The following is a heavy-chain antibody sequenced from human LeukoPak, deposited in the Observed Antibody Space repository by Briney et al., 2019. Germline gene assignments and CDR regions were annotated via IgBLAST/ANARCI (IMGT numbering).Heavy chain of an antibody. CDR3: ARDRSPDSSGYYYVGSDAFDI. CDR2: IIPIFGTA. V-gene: IGHV1-69*06. Sequence: SVKVSCKASGGTFSSYAISWVRQAPGQGLEWMGGIIPIFGTANYAQKFQGRVTITADKSTSTAYMELSSLRSEDTAVYYCARDRSPDSSGYYYVGSDAFDIWGQGTMVTVSS. J-gene: IGHJ3*02. CDR1: GGTFSSYA. D-gene: IGHD3-22*01.